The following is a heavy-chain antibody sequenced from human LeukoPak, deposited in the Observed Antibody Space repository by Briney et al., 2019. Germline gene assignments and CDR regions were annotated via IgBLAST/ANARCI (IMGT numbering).Heavy chain of an antibody. CDR3: ANRPTPYHSSDWPYFDY. D-gene: IGHD6-19*01. CDR1: GFTFSSYA. Sequence: GGSLRLSCAASGFTFSSYAMSWVRQAPGKGLEWVSAISDSGDTTNHADSVKGRFTISRDNSRNTLYLQMNSLRDEDTAVYYCANRPTPYHSSDWPYFDYWGQGTLVIVSS. J-gene: IGHJ4*02. V-gene: IGHV3-23*01. CDR2: ISDSGDTT.